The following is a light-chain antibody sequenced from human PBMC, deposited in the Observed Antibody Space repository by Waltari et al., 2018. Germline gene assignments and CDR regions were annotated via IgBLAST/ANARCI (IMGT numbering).Light chain of an antibody. CDR3: HQYDDSPFT. CDR2: GAS. Sequence: EIVLTQSPGTLSLSPGERATLSCRASQSLGRNFLAWFQQKPGQAPRLLLFGASNRAPAIPDRFSGGGSGTDFTLTINRLYPEDFAVYYCHQYDDSPFTFGQGTKLEI. J-gene: IGKJ2*01. V-gene: IGKV3-20*01. CDR1: QSLGRNF.